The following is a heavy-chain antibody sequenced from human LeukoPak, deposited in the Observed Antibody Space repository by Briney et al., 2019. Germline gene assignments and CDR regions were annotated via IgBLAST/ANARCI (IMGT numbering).Heavy chain of an antibody. J-gene: IGHJ4*02. CDR2: ISAYNGNT. CDR1: GYTFTSYG. CDR3: ARVVVTMIVVVPRAFDY. D-gene: IGHD3-22*01. Sequence: ASVKVSCKASGYTFTSYGISWVRQAPGQGLEWMGWISAYNGNTNYAQKLQGRVTMTTDTSTSTAYMELRSLRSDDTAVHYCARVVVTMIVVVPRAFDYWGQGTLVIVSS. V-gene: IGHV1-18*01.